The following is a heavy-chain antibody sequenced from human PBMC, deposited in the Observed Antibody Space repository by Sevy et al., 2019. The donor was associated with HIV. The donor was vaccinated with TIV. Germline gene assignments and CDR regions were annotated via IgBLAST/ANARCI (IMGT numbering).Heavy chain of an antibody. J-gene: IGHJ6*02. V-gene: IGHV4-34*01. CDR3: ARASPKLLLYYYYGMDV. CDR2: INHSGST. Sequence: SETLSLTCAVYGGSFSGYYWSWIRQPPGKGLEWIGEINHSGSTNYNPSLKSRVTISVDTSKNQFSLKLSSVTAADTAVYYCARASPKLLLYYYYGMDVWGQGTTVTVSS. D-gene: IGHD2-15*01. CDR1: GGSFSGYY.